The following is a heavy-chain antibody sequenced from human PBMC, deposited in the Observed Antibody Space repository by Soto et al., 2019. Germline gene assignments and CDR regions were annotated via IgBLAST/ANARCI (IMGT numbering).Heavy chain of an antibody. CDR3: ARLPGVRGVFDGFNV. J-gene: IGHJ3*01. V-gene: IGHV5-51*01. Sequence: GESLKISCKGSGYSFAGYWIGWVRQMPGKGLDWMGVIYPGDSDTRYSPSFPGQVTISADKSISTAYLQWSSLKASDTAMYFCARLPGVRGVFDGFNVWGQGTMVTVSS. CDR2: IYPGDSDT. D-gene: IGHD3-10*01. CDR1: GYSFAGYW.